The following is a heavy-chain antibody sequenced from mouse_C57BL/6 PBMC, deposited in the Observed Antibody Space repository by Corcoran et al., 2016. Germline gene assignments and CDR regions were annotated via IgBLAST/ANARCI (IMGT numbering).Heavy chain of an antibody. J-gene: IGHJ3*01. Sequence: QVQLQQSGAELARPGASVKLSCKASGYTFTSYGISWVKQRTGQGLEWIGEIYPRSGNTYYNEKFKGKATLTADKSSSTAYMELRSLTSEDSAVYFCARGYDYAFAYWGQGTLVTVSA. D-gene: IGHD2-4*01. CDR3: ARGYDYAFAY. CDR2: IYPRSGNT. CDR1: GYTFTSYG. V-gene: IGHV1-81*01.